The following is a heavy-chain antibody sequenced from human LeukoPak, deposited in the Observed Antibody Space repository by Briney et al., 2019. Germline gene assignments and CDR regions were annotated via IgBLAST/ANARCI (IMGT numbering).Heavy chain of an antibody. Sequence: GGSLRLSCAASGFTFSDHYLDWVRQAPGKGLEWVGRTRNKANSYTTQYAASVKDRFTISRDDSKHSLYLQMNSLMTEDTAIYYCTKDALISYRGAWSQSDYWGQGTLVTVSS. J-gene: IGHJ4*02. CDR1: GFTFSDHY. V-gene: IGHV3-72*01. CDR3: TKDALISYRGAWSQSDY. CDR2: TRNKANSYTT. D-gene: IGHD2-2*01.